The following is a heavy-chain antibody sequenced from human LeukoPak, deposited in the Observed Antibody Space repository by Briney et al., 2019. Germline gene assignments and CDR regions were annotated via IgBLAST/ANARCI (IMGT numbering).Heavy chain of an antibody. J-gene: IGHJ4*02. V-gene: IGHV1-2*04. CDR2: INPNSGGT. Sequence: ASVKVSCKASGYTFTGYYMHWVRQAPGQGLEWMGWINPNSGGTNYAQKFQGWVTMTRDTSISTAYMELSRLRSDDTAVYYCARAALDRDSSGSGFDYWGQGTLVTVSS. D-gene: IGHD6-19*01. CDR1: GYTFTGYY. CDR3: ARAALDRDSSGSGFDY.